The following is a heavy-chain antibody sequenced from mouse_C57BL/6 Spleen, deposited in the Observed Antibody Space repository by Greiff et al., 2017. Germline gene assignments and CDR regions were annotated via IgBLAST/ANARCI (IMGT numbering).Heavy chain of an antibody. D-gene: IGHD1-1*01. CDR2: IDPNSGGT. Sequence: QVQLQQPGAELVKPGASVMLSCKASGYTFPSYWMHWVKPRPGRGLEWIGRIDPNSGGTKYNEKFKSKATLTVDKPSSTAYMQLSSLTTEDSAVDYWACSYGMDYWGQGTSVTVSS. V-gene: IGHV1-72*01. J-gene: IGHJ4*01. CDR1: GYTFPSYW. CDR3: ACSYGMDY.